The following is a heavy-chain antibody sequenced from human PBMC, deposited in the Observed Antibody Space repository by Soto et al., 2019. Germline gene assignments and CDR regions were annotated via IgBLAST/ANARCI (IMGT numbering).Heavy chain of an antibody. CDR1: GYTFTSYG. V-gene: IGHV1-18*01. J-gene: IGHJ1*01. CDR2: ISAYNGNT. CDR3: ARAHIVAAAGAAFQH. Sequence: ASVKVSCKASGYTFTSYGISWVRQAPGQGLEWMGWISAYNGNTNYAQKLQGRVTMTTDTSTSTAYMELRSLRSDDTAVYYCARAHIVAAAGAAFQHWGQGTLVTVSS. D-gene: IGHD6-13*01.